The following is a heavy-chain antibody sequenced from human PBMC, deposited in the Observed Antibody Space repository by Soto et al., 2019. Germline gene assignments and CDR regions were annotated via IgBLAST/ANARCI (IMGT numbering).Heavy chain of an antibody. CDR1: GYTFTSYA. V-gene: IGHV1-3*01. CDR2: INAGNGNT. CDR3: ARIPVNFRALVPLKEKY. Sequence: QVQLVQSGAEVKKPGASVKVSCKASGYTFTSYAMHWVRQAPGQRLEWMGWINAGNGNTKYSQKFQGRVTINRDKTGNKANKELKRLGSENTGVYYCARIPVNFRALVPLKEKYWGQGTLVTVSS. J-gene: IGHJ4*02.